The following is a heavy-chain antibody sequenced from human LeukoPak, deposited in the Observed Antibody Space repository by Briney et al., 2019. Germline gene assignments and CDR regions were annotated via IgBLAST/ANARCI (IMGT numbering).Heavy chain of an antibody. V-gene: IGHV3-30-3*01. CDR1: GFTFSSYA. CDR3: GKNRYSGSLSPFDI. Sequence: GGSLRLSCAASGFTFSSYAMHWVRQAPGKGLEWVAVISYDGSNKYYADSVKGRFTISRDNSKNTLYLQMNSLRAEDTAVYYCGKNRYSGSLSPFDIWGQGTMVIVSS. CDR2: ISYDGSNK. D-gene: IGHD1-26*01. J-gene: IGHJ3*02.